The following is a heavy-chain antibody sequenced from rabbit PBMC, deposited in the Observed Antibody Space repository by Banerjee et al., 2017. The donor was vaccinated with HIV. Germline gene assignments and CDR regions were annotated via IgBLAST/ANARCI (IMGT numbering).Heavy chain of an antibody. J-gene: IGHJ4*01. Sequence: QEQLVESGGGLVTLGGSLKLSCKASGIDFSSYGISWVRQAPGKGLEWIAYIYPDYGSTDYASWVNGRFTISLDNAQNTVFLQMTSLTAADTATYFCARYDTDGGVGYANLWGPGTLVT. CDR2: IYPDYGST. D-gene: IGHD6-1*01. CDR1: GIDFSSYG. CDR3: ARYDTDGGVGYANL. V-gene: IGHV1S47*01.